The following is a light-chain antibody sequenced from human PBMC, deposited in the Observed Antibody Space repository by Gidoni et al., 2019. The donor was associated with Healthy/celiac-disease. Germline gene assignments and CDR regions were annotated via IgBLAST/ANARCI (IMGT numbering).Light chain of an antibody. J-gene: IGKJ1*01. Sequence: EIVLMQSPGTLSLSPRERATLSCRASQSVSSSYLAWYQQKPGQAPRIRIYGASSRATGIPDRFSSSGSGTDFTLTISRLEPDDVAVYYCQQYGSSPKTFGQGTKVEIK. CDR2: GAS. CDR3: QQYGSSPKT. CDR1: QSVSSSY. V-gene: IGKV3-20*01.